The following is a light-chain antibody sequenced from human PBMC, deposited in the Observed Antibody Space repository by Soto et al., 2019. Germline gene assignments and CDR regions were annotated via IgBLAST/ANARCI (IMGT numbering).Light chain of an antibody. V-gene: IGKV3-20*01. CDR2: AAS. J-gene: IGKJ4*01. CDR1: QSLTNNY. Sequence: EIVLTQSPGTLSLSPGERATLSCRASQSLTNNYLAWYQQKPGQAPRLLIYAASSRATGIPDRFSGSGSEKDFTLPSSRLEPEDFAVYYCQQYGSSLPVTFGGGTNVEIK. CDR3: QQYGSSLPVT.